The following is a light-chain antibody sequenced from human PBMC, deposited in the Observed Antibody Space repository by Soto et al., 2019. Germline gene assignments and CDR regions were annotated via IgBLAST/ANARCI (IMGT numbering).Light chain of an antibody. CDR1: QSISSW. V-gene: IGKV1-5*03. CDR3: QQYNSYLFT. J-gene: IGKJ3*01. CDR2: KAS. Sequence: EIQMTQSPSTLSASVGDRVTITCRASQSISSWLAWYQQKPGKAPKLLIYKASSLESGVPSRFSGSGSGTEFTLTLSSLQPDDFATYYCQQYNSYLFTFGPGTKVDIK.